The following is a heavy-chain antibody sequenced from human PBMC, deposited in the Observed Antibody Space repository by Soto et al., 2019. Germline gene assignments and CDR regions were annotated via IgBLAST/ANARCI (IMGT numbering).Heavy chain of an antibody. V-gene: IGHV4-59*01. CDR2: IYYSGST. Sequence: SETLSLTCTVSGGSISSYYWSWIRQPPGKGLEWIGYIYYSGSTNYNPSLKSRVTISVDTSKNQFSLKLSSVTAADTAVYYCARGSMVRGPTVPPAAFDIWGQGTMVTVSS. D-gene: IGHD3-10*01. CDR1: GGSISSYY. CDR3: ARGSMVRGPTVPPAAFDI. J-gene: IGHJ3*02.